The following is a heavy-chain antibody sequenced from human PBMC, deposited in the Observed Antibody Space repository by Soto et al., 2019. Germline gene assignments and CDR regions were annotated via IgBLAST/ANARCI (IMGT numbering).Heavy chain of an antibody. D-gene: IGHD3-10*01. CDR2: INPSGGST. J-gene: IGHJ6*02. V-gene: IGHV1-46*01. CDR1: GYTFTSYY. CDR3: ARGLKDQSGSGSYRLDHYYGMDV. Sequence: ASVKVSCKASGYTFTSYYMHWVRQAPGQGLEWMGIINPSGGSTSYAQKFQGRVTMTRDTSTSTVYMELNSLRAEDTAVYYCARGLKDQSGSGSYRLDHYYGMDVWGQGTTVTVSS.